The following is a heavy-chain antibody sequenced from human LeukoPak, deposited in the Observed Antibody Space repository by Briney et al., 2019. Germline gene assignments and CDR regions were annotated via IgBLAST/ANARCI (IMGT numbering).Heavy chain of an antibody. Sequence: PGRSLRLSCAASGFTFSSYAMHWVRQAPGKGLEWVAVISYDGSNKYYADSVKGRFTISRDNSKSTLYLQMNSLRAEDTAVYYCARDSAAAAVYYFDYWGQGTLVTVSS. J-gene: IGHJ4*02. CDR1: GFTFSSYA. D-gene: IGHD6-13*01. CDR3: ARDSAAAAVYYFDY. CDR2: ISYDGSNK. V-gene: IGHV3-30-3*01.